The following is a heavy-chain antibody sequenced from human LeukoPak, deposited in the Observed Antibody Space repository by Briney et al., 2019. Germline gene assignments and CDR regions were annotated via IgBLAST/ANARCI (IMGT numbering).Heavy chain of an antibody. V-gene: IGHV1-69*05. CDR2: IIPIYGTP. CDR1: AYSFNTTG. J-gene: IGHJ6*03. CDR3: ARDHWGIVENGYDYFYYDMDV. Sequence: SGTPPCTHPAYSFNTTGSSWERQSLGQGLESIKTIIPIYGTPTYAPRFQGRVTTTTDASTSTAYLELSSLRANDTAVYYCARDHWGIVENGYDYFYYDMDVWGKGTTVTVSS. D-gene: IGHD7-27*01.